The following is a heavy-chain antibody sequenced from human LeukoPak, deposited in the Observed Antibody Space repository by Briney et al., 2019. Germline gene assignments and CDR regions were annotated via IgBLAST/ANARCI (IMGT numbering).Heavy chain of an antibody. V-gene: IGHV3-30-3*01. CDR2: ISYDGSNK. CDR1: GFTLSSYA. J-gene: IGHJ5*02. CDR3: ARDRSISGGWFDP. Sequence: GGSLRLSCAASGFTLSSYAMHWVRQAPGKGLEWVAVISYDGSNKYYADSVKGRFTISRDNSKNTLYLQMNSLRAEDTAVYYCARDRSISGGWFDPWGQGTLVTVSS. D-gene: IGHD1-26*01.